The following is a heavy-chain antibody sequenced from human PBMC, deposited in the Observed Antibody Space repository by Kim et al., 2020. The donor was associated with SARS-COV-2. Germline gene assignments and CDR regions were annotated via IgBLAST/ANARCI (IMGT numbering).Heavy chain of an antibody. CDR3: AKPHSLIYCSSTSCLRGPVDYYYGMDV. Sequence: GGSLRLSCAASGFTVSSNYMSWVRQAPGKGLEWVSVIYSGGSTYYADSVKGRFTISRDNSKNTLYLQMNSLRAEDTAVYYCAKPHSLIYCSSTSCLRGPVDYYYGMDVWGQGTTVTVSS. CDR2: IYSGGST. V-gene: IGHV3-66*02. J-gene: IGHJ6*02. D-gene: IGHD2-2*01. CDR1: GFTVSSNY.